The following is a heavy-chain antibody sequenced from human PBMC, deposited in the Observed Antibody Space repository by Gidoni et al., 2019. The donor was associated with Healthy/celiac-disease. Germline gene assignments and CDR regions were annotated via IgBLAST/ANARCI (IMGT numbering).Heavy chain of an antibody. CDR1: GGSVSSGRYY. D-gene: IGHD1-26*01. J-gene: IGHJ4*02. CDR2: IYYSGST. V-gene: IGHV4-61*01. CDR3: ASYGELSVY. Sequence: QVQLQESGPGLVTPSETLSLTCTVSGGSVSSGRYYWSWLRPPPGKGLEWIGYIYYSGSTNYNPSLKSRVTISVDTSKNQFSLKLSSVTAADTAVYYCASYGELSVYWGQGTLVTVSS.